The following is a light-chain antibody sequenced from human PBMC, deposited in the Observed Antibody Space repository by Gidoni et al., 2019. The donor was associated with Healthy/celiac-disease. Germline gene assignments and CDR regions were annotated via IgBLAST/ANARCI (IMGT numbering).Light chain of an antibody. CDR2: KDT. CDR3: QSADSRGTWV. V-gene: IGLV3-25*03. CDR1: ALPKQY. J-gene: IGLJ3*02. Sequence: SYELTQPPSVSVSPGQTARITCSGGALPKQYAYWYQQKPGQAPILVIYKDTERPSGLPERFSGSSSGTTVTLTISGVQAEDEADYYCQSADSRGTWVFGGGTKLTVL.